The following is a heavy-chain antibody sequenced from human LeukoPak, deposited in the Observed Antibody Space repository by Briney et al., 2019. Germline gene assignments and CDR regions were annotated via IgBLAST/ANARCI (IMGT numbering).Heavy chain of an antibody. CDR2: IKQDGSEK. CDR3: ARARFKGRFDY. J-gene: IGHJ4*02. V-gene: IGHV3-7*01. Sequence: GGSLRLSCAASGFTFSSYWMSWVRQAPGKGLEWVANIKQDGSEKYYVDSVKGRFTISRDNAKNSLYLQMNSPRAEDTAVYYCARARFKGRFDYWGQGTLVTVSS. CDR1: GFTFSSYW.